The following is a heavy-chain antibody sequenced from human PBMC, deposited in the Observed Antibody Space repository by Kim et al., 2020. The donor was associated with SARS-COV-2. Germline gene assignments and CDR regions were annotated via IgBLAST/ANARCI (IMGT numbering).Heavy chain of an antibody. CDR2: IYYSGST. D-gene: IGHD3-3*01. Sequence: SETLSLTCTVSGGSISSAGYYWSWIRQHPGKGLEWIAYIYYSGSTYYNPSLKSRVTISLDTSKNQFSLKLSSVTAADTAVYYCARDPSITMFGVPIKGAFDIWGQGTMVTVSS. V-gene: IGHV4-31*03. J-gene: IGHJ3*02. CDR1: GGSISSAGYY. CDR3: ARDPSITMFGVPIKGAFDI.